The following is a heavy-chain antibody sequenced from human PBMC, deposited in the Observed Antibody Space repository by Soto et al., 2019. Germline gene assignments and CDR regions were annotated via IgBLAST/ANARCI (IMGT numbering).Heavy chain of an antibody. D-gene: IGHD3-3*01. CDR2: IYYSGST. Sequence: SETLSLTCTVSGGSISSGGYYWSWIRQHPGKGLEWIGYIYYSGSTYYNPSLKSRVTISVDTSKNQFSLKLSSVTAADTAVYYCARVAQGYDFWCLAPAFDIWCPGTMVTVSS. CDR1: GGSISSGGYY. CDR3: ARVAQGYDFWCLAPAFDI. V-gene: IGHV4-31*03. J-gene: IGHJ3*02.